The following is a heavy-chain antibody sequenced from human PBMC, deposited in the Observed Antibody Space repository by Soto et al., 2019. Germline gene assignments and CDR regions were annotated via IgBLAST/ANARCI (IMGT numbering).Heavy chain of an antibody. CDR2: ISSSSSYI. J-gene: IGHJ6*03. Sequence: GGSLRLSCAASGFTLSSYSMNWVRQAPGKGLEWVSSISSSSSYIYYADSVKGRFTISRDNAKNSLYLQMNSLRAEDTAVYYCAINPNYYYYYYMDVWGKGTTVTRLL. CDR3: AINPNYYYYYYMDV. V-gene: IGHV3-21*01. CDR1: GFTLSSYS.